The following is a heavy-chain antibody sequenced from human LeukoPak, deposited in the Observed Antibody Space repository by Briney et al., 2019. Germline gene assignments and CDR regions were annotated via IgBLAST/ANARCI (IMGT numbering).Heavy chain of an antibody. CDR2: MNQDGSEK. J-gene: IGHJ4*02. V-gene: IGHV3-7*03. CDR3: ARGYSSGWYFDY. D-gene: IGHD6-19*01. CDR1: GLRFGSYW. Sequence: GGSLRLSCAASGLRFGSYWMNWVRQAPGKGLEWVANMNQDGSEKNYVDSVKGRFTISRDNTKNSLFLQMDSLRAEDTAFYYCARGYSSGWYFDYWGQGTLVTVSS.